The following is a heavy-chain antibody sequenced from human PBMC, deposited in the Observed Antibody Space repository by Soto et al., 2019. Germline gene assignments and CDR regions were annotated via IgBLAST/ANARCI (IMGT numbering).Heavy chain of an antibody. Sequence: GASVKVSCKASGYIFINYGITWVRQAPGQGLEWMGWISGYNGNTKYADKLQGRVTMTTDTSTTTAYMELGSLRSDDTAVYYCARDEVPAANWLDRWGQGTLVTVSS. D-gene: IGHD2-2*01. CDR2: ISGYNGNT. J-gene: IGHJ5*02. CDR3: ARDEVPAANWLDR. V-gene: IGHV1-18*01. CDR1: GYIFINYG.